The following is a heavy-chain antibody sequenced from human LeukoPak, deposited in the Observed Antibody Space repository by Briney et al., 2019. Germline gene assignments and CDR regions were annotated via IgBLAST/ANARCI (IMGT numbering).Heavy chain of an antibody. CDR1: GFTFSSYG. CDR2: IRYHGSNI. CDR3: AASRRAFNFDY. Sequence: PGGSLRLSCAASGFTFSSYGTHWVRQAPGKGLEWVAYIRYHGSNINYADSVKGRFTISRDNSKDTLYLQMNSLRAEDTAVYYCAASRRAFNFDYWGQGTLVTVSS. J-gene: IGHJ4*02. V-gene: IGHV3-30*02.